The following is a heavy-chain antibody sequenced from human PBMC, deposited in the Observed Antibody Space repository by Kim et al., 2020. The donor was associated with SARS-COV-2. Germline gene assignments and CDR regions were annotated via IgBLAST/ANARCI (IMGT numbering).Heavy chain of an antibody. CDR1: GGSFSGYY. D-gene: IGHD6-19*01. CDR2: INHSGST. V-gene: IGHV4-34*01. Sequence: SETLSLTCAVYGGSFSGYYWSWIRQPPGKGLEWIGEINHSGSTNYNPSLKSRVTISVDTSKNQFSLKLSSVTAADTAVYYCARGKCTTGSGWSSNGMDVWGQGTTVTVSS. J-gene: IGHJ6*02. CDR3: ARGKCTTGSGWSSNGMDV.